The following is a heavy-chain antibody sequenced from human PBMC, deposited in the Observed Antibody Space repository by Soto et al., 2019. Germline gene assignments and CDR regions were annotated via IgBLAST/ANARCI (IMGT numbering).Heavy chain of an antibody. CDR1: GFSLTTSGVG. CDR2: IYWDDDK. V-gene: IGHV2-5*02. Sequence: QITLKESGPTVVKPTETLTLTCTFSGFSLTTSGVGVGWVRQSPGKAPEWLALIYWDDDKRYSTSLNSRLIFTKDTSKNQVVLTMANVNPADTATYYCAHRVLRTVFGLVTTTAIYFDFWGPGTPVVVSS. CDR3: AHRVLRTVFGLVTTTAIYFDF. D-gene: IGHD3-3*01. J-gene: IGHJ4*02.